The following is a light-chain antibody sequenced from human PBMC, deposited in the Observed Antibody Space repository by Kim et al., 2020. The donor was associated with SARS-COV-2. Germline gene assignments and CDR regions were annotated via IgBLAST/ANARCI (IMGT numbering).Light chain of an antibody. CDR2: GAS. Sequence: AIQMTQSPSSLSASVGDSVTITCRASQDIRDDLAWYQQKPGEAPGLLIYGASTLQSGVSSRFSGSGSGAYFTLTISSLQPEDSATYYCLQDHFYLTFGGGTKVDIK. CDR3: LQDHFYLT. CDR1: QDIRDD. J-gene: IGKJ4*01. V-gene: IGKV1-6*01.